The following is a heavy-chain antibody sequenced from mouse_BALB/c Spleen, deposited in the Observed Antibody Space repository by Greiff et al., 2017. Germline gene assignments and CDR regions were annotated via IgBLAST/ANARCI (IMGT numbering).Heavy chain of an antibody. V-gene: IGHV2-6-7*02. CDR1: GFSLTGYG. D-gene: IGHD1-1*01. J-gene: IGHJ3*01. CDR3: ARNYGSGAWFAY. CDR2: IWGDGST. Sequence: VQLQESGPGLVAPSQSLSITCTVSGFSLTGYGVNWVRQPPGKGLEWLGMIWGDGSTDYNSAPKTRLSIIKDNSKSQVFLKMNSLQTDDTARYYCARNYGSGAWFAYWGQGTLVTVSA.